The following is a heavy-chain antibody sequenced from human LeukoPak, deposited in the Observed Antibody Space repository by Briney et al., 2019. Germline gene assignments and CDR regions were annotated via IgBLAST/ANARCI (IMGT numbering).Heavy chain of an antibody. D-gene: IGHD2-2*01. Sequence: SETLSLTCAVSGGSVSGGKDFWGWIRQPPGKGLEWIGNIYYTGSAYYNPSLKSRVTISADTSKKEFSLNLRSVTAADTAVYYCARRGITYSTSFFEYWGQGKLVTVSS. CDR1: GGSVSGGKDF. CDR3: ARRGITYSTSFFEY. CDR2: IYYTGSA. J-gene: IGHJ4*02. V-gene: IGHV4-39*01.